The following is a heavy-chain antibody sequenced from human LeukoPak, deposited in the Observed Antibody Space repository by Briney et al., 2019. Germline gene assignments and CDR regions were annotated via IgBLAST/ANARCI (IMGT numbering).Heavy chain of an antibody. CDR2: FDPEDGET. Sequence: ASVKVSCKVSGYTLTELSMHWVRQAPGKGLEWMGGFDPEDGETIYAQKFQGRVTMTEDTSTDTAYMELSSLRSEDTAVYYYATVPPFMITFGGVIAGFFGYWGQGTLVTVSS. CDR3: ATVPPFMITFGGVIAGFFGY. V-gene: IGHV1-24*01. J-gene: IGHJ4*02. D-gene: IGHD3-16*02. CDR1: GYTLTELS.